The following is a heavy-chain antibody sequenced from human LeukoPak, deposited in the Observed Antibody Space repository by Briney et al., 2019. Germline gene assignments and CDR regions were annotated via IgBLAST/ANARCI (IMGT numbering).Heavy chain of an antibody. CDR1: GFTFSNAW. CDR2: IKSKTDGGTT. CDR3: VATVTILDY. Sequence: GGSLRLSCAASGFTFSNAWMSWVRQAPGKGLEWVGRIKSKTDGGTTDYAAPVKGRFTISRDNSKNTLYLQMNSLRAEDTAVYYCVATVTILDYWGQGTLVTVSS. D-gene: IGHD4-17*01. V-gene: IGHV3-15*01. J-gene: IGHJ4*02.